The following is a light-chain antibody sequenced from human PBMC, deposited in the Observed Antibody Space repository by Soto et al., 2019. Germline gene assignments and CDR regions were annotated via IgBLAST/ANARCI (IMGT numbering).Light chain of an antibody. CDR2: GAS. V-gene: IGKV3-20*01. J-gene: IGKJ2*01. CDR3: QQYGSSRNT. Sequence: DIVLTQSPGTLSLSPGERATLSCRASQSISGSYLAWYQQKPGQAPRLLIYGASSRATGIPDRFTGSGSGTGFTLTISRLEPEDSAVYYCQQYGSSRNTFGQGTKLEIK. CDR1: QSISGSY.